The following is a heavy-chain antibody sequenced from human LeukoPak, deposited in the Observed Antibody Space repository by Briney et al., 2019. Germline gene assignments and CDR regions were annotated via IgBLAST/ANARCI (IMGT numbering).Heavy chain of an antibody. CDR2: INPNSGGT. V-gene: IGHV1-2*04. D-gene: IGHD6-6*01. J-gene: IGHJ6*02. Sequence: ASVKVSCKASGYTFTGYYMHWVRQAPGQGLEWMGWINPNSGGTNYAQKLQGWVTMTRDTSTSTAYMELSRLRSDDTAVYYCARAEYSSSSGWGYYYGMDVWGQGTTVTVSS. CDR3: ARAEYSSSSGWGYYYGMDV. CDR1: GYTFTGYY.